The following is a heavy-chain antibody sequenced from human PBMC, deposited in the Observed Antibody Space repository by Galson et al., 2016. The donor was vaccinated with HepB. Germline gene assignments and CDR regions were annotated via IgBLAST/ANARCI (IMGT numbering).Heavy chain of an antibody. CDR2: IYPGDSDT. CDR3: ARGGAEYSSSSEFGY. Sequence: QSGAEVKKPGESLKISCKGSGYSFTSYWIGWVRQMPGKGLEWMGIIYPGDSDTRYSPTFQGQVTISADKSISTAYLQWSSLKASDTAMYHCARGGAEYSSSSEFGYWGQGTLVTVSS. J-gene: IGHJ4*02. V-gene: IGHV5-51*01. CDR1: GYSFTSYW. D-gene: IGHD6-6*01.